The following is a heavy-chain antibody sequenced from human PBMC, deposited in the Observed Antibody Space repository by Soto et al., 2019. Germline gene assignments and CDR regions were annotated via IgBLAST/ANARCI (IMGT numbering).Heavy chain of an antibody. J-gene: IGHJ4*02. D-gene: IGHD3-10*01. V-gene: IGHV4-4*02. CDR3: ARVLTMVRAWSRSEYYFDY. Sequence: SETLSLTCAVSSGSISSSNWWSWVRQPPGKGLEWIGEIYHSGSTNYNPSLKSRVTISVDKSKNQFSLKLSSVTAADTAVYYCARVLTMVRAWSRSEYYFDYWGQGTLVTVSS. CDR1: SGSISSSNW. CDR2: IYHSGST.